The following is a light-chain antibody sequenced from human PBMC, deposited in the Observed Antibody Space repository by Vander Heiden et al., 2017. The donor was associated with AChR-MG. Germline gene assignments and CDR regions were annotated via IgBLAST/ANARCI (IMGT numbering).Light chain of an antibody. V-gene: IGLV2-11*01. CDR1: SSDIGVDNF. CDR3: SSYTGTYTSVV. Sequence: QSALTQPRSVSGSPGQSVTISCTGTSSDIGVDNFVSWFQQHPGKAPKLIIDDVIRRPSGGPDRFSGSKSGNTASLTISGLRPEDEADYHCSSYTGTYTSVVFGGGTRLTVL. CDR2: DVI. J-gene: IGLJ3*02.